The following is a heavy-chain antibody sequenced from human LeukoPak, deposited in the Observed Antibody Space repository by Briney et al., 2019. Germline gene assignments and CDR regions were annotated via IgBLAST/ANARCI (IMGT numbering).Heavy chain of an antibody. D-gene: IGHD6-6*01. CDR3: ARVKGYSSSSDY. Sequence: SETLSLTCTVSGGSISSYYWSWIRQPPGKGLEWIGYIYYSGSTYYNPSLKSRVTISVDTSKNQFSLKLSSVTAADTAVYYCARVKGYSSSSDYWGQGTLVTVSS. V-gene: IGHV4-59*12. CDR2: IYYSGST. J-gene: IGHJ4*02. CDR1: GGSISSYY.